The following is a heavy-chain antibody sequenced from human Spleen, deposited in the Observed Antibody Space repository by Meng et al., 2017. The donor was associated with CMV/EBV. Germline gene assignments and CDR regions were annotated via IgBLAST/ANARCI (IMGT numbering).Heavy chain of an antibody. CDR1: GGSISSSY. V-gene: IGHV4-59*01. Sequence: CPVSGGSISSSYWSWIRQSPGKGLEWIGYIYYSGSTNYDPSLKSRVTISVDTSKRQFSLKLTSVTAADTAVYYCARFGPVRWDALDSWGQGTMVTVSS. D-gene: IGHD3-10*02. CDR3: ARFGPVRWDALDS. J-gene: IGHJ3*02. CDR2: IYYSGST.